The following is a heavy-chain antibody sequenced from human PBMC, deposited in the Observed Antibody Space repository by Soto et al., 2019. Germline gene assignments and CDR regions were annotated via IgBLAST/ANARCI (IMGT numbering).Heavy chain of an antibody. CDR3: ARGYTNFGVVTPPDD. D-gene: IGHD3-3*01. Sequence: ASVKVSCKASGYTFTGYCMHWVRQAPGQGLEWMGWINPNSGGTNYAQKFQGWVTMTRDTSISTAYMELSRLRSDDTAVYYCARGYTNFGVVTPPDDWGQGTTVTV. CDR2: INPNSGGT. CDR1: GYTFTGYC. V-gene: IGHV1-2*04. J-gene: IGHJ6*02.